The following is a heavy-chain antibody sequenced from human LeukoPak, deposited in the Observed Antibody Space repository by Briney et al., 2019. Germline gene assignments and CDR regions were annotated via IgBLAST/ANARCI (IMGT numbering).Heavy chain of an antibody. CDR1: GFTFSRSW. Sequence: GGSLRLSCAASGFTFSRSWMTWVRQAPGKGLEWVSSISSSSSYIYYADSVKGRFTISRDNAKNSLYLQMNSLRAEDTAVYYCARNLGGNAEYWGQGTLVTVSS. D-gene: IGHD4-23*01. CDR2: ISSSSSYI. CDR3: ARNLGGNAEY. V-gene: IGHV3-21*01. J-gene: IGHJ4*02.